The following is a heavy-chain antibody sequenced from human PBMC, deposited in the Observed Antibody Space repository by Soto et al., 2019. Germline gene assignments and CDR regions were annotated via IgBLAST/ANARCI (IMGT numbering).Heavy chain of an antibody. CDR1: GFTFSDYY. Sequence: QEQLVESGGGLVKPGGSLRLSCAASGFTFSDYYMSWIRQAPGRGLEWVSDISSRGKTIFYADSVKGRFTISRDNAKNSLYLQMNSLRAEDTAVYYGARETTVTTFDKWGQGTLVTVSS. J-gene: IGHJ4*02. CDR2: ISSRGKTI. D-gene: IGHD4-17*01. V-gene: IGHV3-11*01. CDR3: ARETTVTTFDK.